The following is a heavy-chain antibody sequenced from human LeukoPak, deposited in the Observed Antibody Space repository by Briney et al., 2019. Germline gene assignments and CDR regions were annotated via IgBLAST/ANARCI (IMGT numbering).Heavy chain of an antibody. V-gene: IGHV1-69*04. D-gene: IGHD2-8*01. J-gene: IGHJ6*02. CDR3: ARPVLGDYYYYGMDV. CDR2: IIPILGIA. Sequence: SVKVSCKASGGTFSSYAISWVRQAPGQGLEWMGRIIPILGIANYAQKFQGRVTITADKSTSTAYMELSSLRSEDTAVYYCARPVLGDYYYYGMDVWGQGTTVTVSS. CDR1: GGTFSSYA.